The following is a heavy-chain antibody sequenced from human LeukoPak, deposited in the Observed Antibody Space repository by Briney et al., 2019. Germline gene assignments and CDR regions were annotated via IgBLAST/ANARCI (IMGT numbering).Heavy chain of an antibody. Sequence: PSETLSLTCTVSGGPISSYYWSRIRQPPGKGLEWIGYIYYSGSTNYNPSLKSRVTISVDTSKNQFSLKLSSVTAADTAVYYCARGRDCSGGSCFSGLDYWGQGTLVTVSS. CDR1: GGPISSYY. CDR2: IYYSGST. CDR3: ARGRDCSGGSCFSGLDY. V-gene: IGHV4-59*01. D-gene: IGHD2-15*01. J-gene: IGHJ4*02.